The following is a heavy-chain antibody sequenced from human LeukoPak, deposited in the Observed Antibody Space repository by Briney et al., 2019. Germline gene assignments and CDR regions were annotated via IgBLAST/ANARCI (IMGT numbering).Heavy chain of an antibody. CDR2: INTDGSST. Sequence: PGGSLRLSCAASGFTFSSYWMHWVRQAPGKGLVWVSRINTDGSSTNYADSVKGRFTISRDNAKSSLYLQMNSLRAEDTAVYYCARDRPGSGWYYFDSWGQGTLVTVSS. CDR3: ARDRPGSGWYYFDS. J-gene: IGHJ4*02. D-gene: IGHD6-19*01. V-gene: IGHV3-74*01. CDR1: GFTFSSYW.